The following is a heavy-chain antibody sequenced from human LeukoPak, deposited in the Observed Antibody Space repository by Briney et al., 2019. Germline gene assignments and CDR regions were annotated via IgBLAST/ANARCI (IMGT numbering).Heavy chain of an antibody. D-gene: IGHD3-22*01. CDR2: IYYSGST. CDR1: GGSISSHY. V-gene: IGHV4-59*11. J-gene: IGHJ6*03. CDR3: AGTDYYDSSGYCLCWGPCYYYYMDF. Sequence: PSETLSLTCTVSGGSISSHYWSWIRQPPGKGLEWIGYIYYSGSTNYNPSLKSRVTLSGDTSKNQFSLKLSSVTAADTAVYYCAGTDYYDSSGYCLCWGPCYYYYMDFWGKGTTVTVSS.